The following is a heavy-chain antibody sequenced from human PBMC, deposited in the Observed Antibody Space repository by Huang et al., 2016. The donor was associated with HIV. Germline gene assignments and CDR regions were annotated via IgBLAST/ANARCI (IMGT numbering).Heavy chain of an antibody. CDR3: ATKTAAMDI. Sequence: VESGGRLVQPGGSIRLSCVGSTFTFGAYWMSWVRQPPGKGLEWVGNIKQDESEKYYVESVKSRFNISRDNAKKVLFLEMNNVRVEDTATYYCATKTAAMDIWGQGTTVTVS. D-gene: IGHD1-7*01. CDR1: TFTFGAYW. CDR2: IKQDESEK. J-gene: IGHJ6*02. V-gene: IGHV3-7*01.